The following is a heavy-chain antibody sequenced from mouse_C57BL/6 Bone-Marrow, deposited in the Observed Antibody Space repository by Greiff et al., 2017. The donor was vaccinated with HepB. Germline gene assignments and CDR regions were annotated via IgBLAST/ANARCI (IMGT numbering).Heavy chain of an antibody. CDR3: TRESLCFYYAMDY. CDR2: IYPGNRDT. D-gene: IGHD6-5*01. CDR1: GYTFTSYW. V-gene: IGHV1-5*01. Sequence: VQLQQSGTVLARPGASVKMSCKTSGYTFTSYWMHWVKQRPGQGLEWIGAIYPGNRDTSYNQKFKGKAKLTAVTSASTAYMELSSLTNEDSAVYYCTRESLCFYYAMDYWGQGTSVTVSS. J-gene: IGHJ4*01.